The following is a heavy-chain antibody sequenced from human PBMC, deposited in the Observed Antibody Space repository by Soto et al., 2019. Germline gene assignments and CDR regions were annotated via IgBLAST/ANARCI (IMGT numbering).Heavy chain of an antibody. V-gene: IGHV4-34*01. CDR1: GGSFSGYY. CDR2: INHSGST. J-gene: IGHJ4*02. D-gene: IGHD3-9*01. Sequence: SETLSLTCAVYGGSFSGYYWSWIRQPPGKGLEWIGEINHSGSTNYNPSLKSRVTISLDKSKSQFSLKLNSVTAADSAVYFCARLEGLATISYYFDFWGQGALVHVSS. CDR3: ARLEGLATISYYFDF.